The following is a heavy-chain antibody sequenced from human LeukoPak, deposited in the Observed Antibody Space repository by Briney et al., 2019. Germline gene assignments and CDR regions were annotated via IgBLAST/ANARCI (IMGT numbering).Heavy chain of an antibody. Sequence: PSETLSLTCTVSGGSISSYYWSWIRQPPGKGLEWIGYIYYSGSTYYNPSLKSRVTISVDTSKNQFSLKLSSVTAADTAVYYCARGVSGWYDAGDLFDYWGQGTLVTVSS. D-gene: IGHD6-19*01. CDR2: IYYSGST. CDR1: GGSISSYY. J-gene: IGHJ4*02. CDR3: ARGVSGWYDAGDLFDY. V-gene: IGHV4-59*08.